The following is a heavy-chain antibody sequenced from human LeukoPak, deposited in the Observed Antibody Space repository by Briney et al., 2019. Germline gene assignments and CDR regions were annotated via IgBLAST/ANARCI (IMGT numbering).Heavy chain of an antibody. CDR3: AREAGVPPTTQQWPTSVDC. CDR2: IYSGGTT. V-gene: IGHV3-53*01. CDR1: GFTVSTNC. Sequence: GGSLRLSCAASGFTVSTNCMTWVRQAPGKGLEWVSTIYSGGTTYYADSVMGRFTISRHNSRNTLYLQMNSLRAEDTAVYYCAREAGVPPTTQQWPTSVDCWGQGTLVTVSS. D-gene: IGHD5-18*01. J-gene: IGHJ4*02.